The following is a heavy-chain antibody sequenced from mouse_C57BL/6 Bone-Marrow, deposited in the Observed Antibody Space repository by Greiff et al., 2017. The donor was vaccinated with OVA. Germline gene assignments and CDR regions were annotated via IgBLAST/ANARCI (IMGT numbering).Heavy chain of an antibody. CDR1: GYTFTSYW. V-gene: IGHV1-64*01. J-gene: IGHJ3*01. CDR2: IHPNSGST. CDR3: ARRELYYGGFAY. D-gene: IGHD1-1*01. Sequence: QVQLQQPGAELVKPGASVKLSCKASGYTFTSYWMHWVKQRPGQGLEWIGMIHPNSGSTNYNEKLKSKATLTVDKSSSTAYMQLSSLTSEDSAVYYCARRELYYGGFAYWGQGTLVTVSA.